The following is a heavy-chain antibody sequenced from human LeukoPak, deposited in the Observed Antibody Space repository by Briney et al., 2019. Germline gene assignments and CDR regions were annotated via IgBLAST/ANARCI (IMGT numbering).Heavy chain of an antibody. V-gene: IGHV4-39*07. D-gene: IGHD2-15*01. CDR3: ASSDIVVVVAPYY. J-gene: IGHJ4*02. CDR2: IYYSGST. CDR1: GGSISSSSYY. Sequence: SETLSLTCTVSGGSISSSSYYWGWIRQPPGKGLEWIGSIYYSGSTYYNPSLKSRVTISVDTSKNQFSLKLSSVTAAGTAVYYCASSDIVVVVAPYYWGQGTLVTVSS.